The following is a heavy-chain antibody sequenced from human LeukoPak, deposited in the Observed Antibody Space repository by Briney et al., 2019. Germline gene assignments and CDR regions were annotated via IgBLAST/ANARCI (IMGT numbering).Heavy chain of an antibody. V-gene: IGHV3-53*01. CDR2: LYSDGNT. D-gene: IGHD1-14*01. J-gene: IGHJ4*02. CDR3: ARGVEPLAANTLAY. Sequence: PGGSLRLSCAASGFTVITNDMTWVRQAPGKGLEWVSVLYSDGNTKYADSVQGRFTISSDNYKNTLYLEMNSLSPDDTAVYYCARGVEPLAANTLAYWGQGTLVTVSS. CDR1: GFTVITND.